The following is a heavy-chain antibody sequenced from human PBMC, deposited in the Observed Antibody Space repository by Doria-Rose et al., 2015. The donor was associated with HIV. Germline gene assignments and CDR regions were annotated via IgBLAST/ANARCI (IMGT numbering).Heavy chain of an antibody. Sequence: QITLKESGPVLVKPTETLTLTCTVSGVSLSSPGMGVSWVRQPPGKALEWLANIFSDDERSYKTSLKSRLTISRGNSKSQVGLTMADMDPVDTATYYCARIKSSRWYHKYYFDFWGQGTLVIVSA. J-gene: IGHJ4*02. D-gene: IGHD6-13*01. CDR1: GVSLSSPGMG. V-gene: IGHV2-26*01. CDR3: ARIKSSRWYHKYYFDF. CDR2: IFSDDER.